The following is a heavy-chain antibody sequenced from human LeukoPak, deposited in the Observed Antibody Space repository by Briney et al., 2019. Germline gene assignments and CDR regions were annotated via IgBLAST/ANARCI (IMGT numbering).Heavy chain of an antibody. CDR3: AKDGKSSSWGANPTT. CDR1: GFTFSSYA. J-gene: IGHJ4*02. CDR2: ISGSGGST. D-gene: IGHD6-13*01. V-gene: IGHV3-23*01. Sequence: GGSLRLSCAASGFTFSSYAMSWVRQAPGKGLEWVSSISGSGGSTYYADSVKGRFTISRDNSKNTLYLQMNSLRAEDTAVYYCAKDGKSSSWGANPTTGGEGTLVTVYS.